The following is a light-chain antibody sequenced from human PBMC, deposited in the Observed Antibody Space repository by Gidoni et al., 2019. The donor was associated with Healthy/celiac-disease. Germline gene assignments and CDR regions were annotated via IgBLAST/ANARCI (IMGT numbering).Light chain of an antibody. J-gene: IGKJ1*01. CDR1: QSVIYSSNNRSY. CDR3: QQYYSTLWT. Sequence: DLVMTQPPDSLAASLGVRATINCKPSQSVIYSSNNRSYLAWYQQKPGQPPKLLIYSASTRETGVPYRFSGSGSGTDFTLTISSLQSEDVAVYYCQQYYSTLWTFGQGTKVEIK. CDR2: SAS. V-gene: IGKV4-1*01.